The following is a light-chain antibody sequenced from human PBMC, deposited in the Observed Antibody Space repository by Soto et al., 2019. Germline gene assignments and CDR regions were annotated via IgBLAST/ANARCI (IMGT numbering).Light chain of an antibody. CDR1: QSVNSW. Sequence: DTQMTQSPSTLSGSVGDRVTITCRASQSVNSWLAWYQQRPGKAPKLLIYDASTLESGVPSRFSGSGSGTEFTLTISSLQPDDFATYYCHQYNSYHTFGGGTKVDI. J-gene: IGKJ4*01. CDR3: HQYNSYHT. CDR2: DAS. V-gene: IGKV1-5*01.